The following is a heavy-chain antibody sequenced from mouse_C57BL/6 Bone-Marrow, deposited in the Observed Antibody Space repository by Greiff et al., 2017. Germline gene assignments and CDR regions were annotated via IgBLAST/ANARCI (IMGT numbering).Heavy chain of an antibody. J-gene: IGHJ2*01. CDR2: IWPGGGT. V-gene: IGHV2-9-1*01. D-gene: IGHD1-1*01. CDR3: AGNSPVYCYGISLDY. Sequence: VQLVESGPGLVAPSQSLSITCTVSGFSLTSYAISWFRRPPGKGLEWLGVIWPGGGTNSNSALKSKLSIRKDNSKSEVFSKMNSLQTEDTATYYCAGNSPVYCYGISLDYWGQGTTLTVSS. CDR1: GFSLTSYA.